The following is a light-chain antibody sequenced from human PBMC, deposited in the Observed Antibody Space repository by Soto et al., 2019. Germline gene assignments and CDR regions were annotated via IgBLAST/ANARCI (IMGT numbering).Light chain of an antibody. V-gene: IGKV1-33*01. CDR2: DAS. CDR3: QQYDNLPLT. CDR1: QDISNY. J-gene: IGKJ4*01. Sequence: DLQMTQSPSTLSASVGDRVTITCQASQDISNYLNWYQQKPGKAPKLLIYDASNLETGVPSRFSGSGSGTDFTFTISSLQPEDIATYHCQQYDNLPLTFGGGTKVDIK.